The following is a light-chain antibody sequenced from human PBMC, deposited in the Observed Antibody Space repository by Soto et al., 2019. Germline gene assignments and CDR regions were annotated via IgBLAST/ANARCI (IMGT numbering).Light chain of an antibody. V-gene: IGLV1-40*01. CDR3: QSYDSSLSVV. CDR1: SSNIGAGYD. CDR2: DNS. Sequence: QSVLTQSPSVSGAPGQRVTISCTGSSSNIGAGYDVHWYQQLPGTAPKLLIYDNSNRPSGVPDRFSGSKSGASASLAITGLQAEDEADYFCQSYDSSLSVVFGGGTKLTVL. J-gene: IGLJ2*01.